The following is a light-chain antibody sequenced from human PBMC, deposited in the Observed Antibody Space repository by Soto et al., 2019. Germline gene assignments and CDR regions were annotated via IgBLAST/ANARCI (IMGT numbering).Light chain of an antibody. CDR1: QSVSSSY. V-gene: IGKV3D-20*02. CDR3: LQRSDWPIT. Sequence: EIVLTQSPGPLSLSPGERATLSCRSSQSVSSSYLAWYQQKPGQAPRLIIYGASSRATGIPDRFSGSGSGTDFTLTISYLEPEDFAVYYCLQRSDWPITLGQGTRLEIK. J-gene: IGKJ5*01. CDR2: GAS.